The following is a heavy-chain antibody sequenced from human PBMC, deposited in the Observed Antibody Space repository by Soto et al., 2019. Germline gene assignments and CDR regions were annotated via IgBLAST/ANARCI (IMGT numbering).Heavy chain of an antibody. CDR3: ARPGCAYGGCVDY. J-gene: IGHJ4*02. CDR2: IYSDGTT. Sequence: EVQLVESGGGLIQPGGSLRLSCAASGFIVSSNYMSWVRQAPGKGLQWVSVIYSDGTTYYADSVKGRFTISRDNSKNTLYLQMNSLRAEDTAVYYCARPGCAYGGCVDYWGQGTLVTVSS. V-gene: IGHV3-53*01. D-gene: IGHD4-17*01. CDR1: GFIVSSNY.